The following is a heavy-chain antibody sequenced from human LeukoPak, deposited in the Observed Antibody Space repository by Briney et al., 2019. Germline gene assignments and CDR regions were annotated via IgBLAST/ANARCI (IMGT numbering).Heavy chain of an antibody. CDR1: GFTFSSYA. V-gene: IGHV3-23*01. CDR3: ARSPSYYDSSGYYNDAFDI. J-gene: IGHJ3*02. CDR2: ISGSGGST. Sequence: GGSLRLSCAASGFTFSSYAMSGVREAPGKGLEWVSAISGSGGSTYYADSVKGRFTISRDNSKNTLYLQMNSLRAEDTAVYYCARSPSYYDSSGYYNDAFDIWGQGTMVTVSS. D-gene: IGHD3-22*01.